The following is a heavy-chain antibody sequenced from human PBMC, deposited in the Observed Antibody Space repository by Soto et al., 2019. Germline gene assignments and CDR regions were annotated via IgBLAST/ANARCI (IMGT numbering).Heavy chain of an antibody. D-gene: IGHD2-15*01. CDR1: GYTFTTYW. Sequence: PXESLKISCRGSGYTFTTYWISWVRQMPGKGLEWMGRIDPGNSATNYSPSFQGRVTISVDKSISTAYLQWSSLKASDSAMYYCEVSAAAFDIWGQGTMVTVSS. J-gene: IGHJ3*02. CDR3: EVSAAAFDI. CDR2: IDPGNSAT. V-gene: IGHV5-10-1*01.